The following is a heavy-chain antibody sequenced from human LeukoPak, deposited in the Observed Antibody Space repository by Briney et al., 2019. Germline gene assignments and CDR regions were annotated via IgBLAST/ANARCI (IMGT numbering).Heavy chain of an antibody. D-gene: IGHD3-10*01. Sequence: ASVKVSCKASGYTFTSYAMNWVRQAPGQGLEWMGWINTNTGNPTYAQGFTGRFVFSLDTSVSTAYLQICSLKAEDTAVYYCARDQYITVVRGVISYWGQGTLVTVSS. CDR2: INTNTGNP. CDR3: ARDQYITVVRGVISY. V-gene: IGHV7-4-1*01. CDR1: GYTFTSYA. J-gene: IGHJ4*02.